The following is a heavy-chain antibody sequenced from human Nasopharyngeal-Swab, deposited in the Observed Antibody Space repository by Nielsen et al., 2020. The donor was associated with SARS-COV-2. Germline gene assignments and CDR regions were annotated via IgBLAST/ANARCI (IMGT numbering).Heavy chain of an antibody. D-gene: IGHD3-16*02. V-gene: IGHV4-39*01. J-gene: IGHJ6*02. CDR2: IYYSGST. Sequence: WIRQPPGKGLEWIGSIYYSGSTYYNPSLKSRVTISVDTSKNQFSLKLSYVTAADTAVYYCARRETMITFGGVIAYYYGMDVWGQGTTVTVSS. CDR3: ARRETMITFGGVIAYYYGMDV.